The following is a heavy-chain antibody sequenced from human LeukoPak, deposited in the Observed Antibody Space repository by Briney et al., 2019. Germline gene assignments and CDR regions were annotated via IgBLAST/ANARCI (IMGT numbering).Heavy chain of an antibody. Sequence: SETLSLTCTVSGGSISSYYWSWVRQPPGKGLEWIGYIYYSGSTNYNPSLKSRVTISVDTSKNQFSLKLSSVTAADTAAYYCARDLEGLPDYWGQGTLVTVSS. CDR2: IYYSGST. D-gene: IGHD1-1*01. CDR1: GGSISSYY. V-gene: IGHV4-59*13. CDR3: ARDLEGLPDY. J-gene: IGHJ4*02.